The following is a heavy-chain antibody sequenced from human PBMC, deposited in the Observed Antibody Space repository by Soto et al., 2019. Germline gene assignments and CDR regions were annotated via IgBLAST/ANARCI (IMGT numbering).Heavy chain of an antibody. J-gene: IGHJ4*02. V-gene: IGHV3-30*18. D-gene: IGHD3-22*01. CDR3: AKGDYYDSPYYFDY. Sequence: GGSLRLFCAASGFTFSSYGMHWVRQAPGKGLEWVAVISYDGSNKYYADSVKGRFTISRDNSKNTLYLQMNSLRAEDTAVYYCAKGDYYDSPYYFDYWGQGTLVTVSS. CDR2: ISYDGSNK. CDR1: GFTFSSYG.